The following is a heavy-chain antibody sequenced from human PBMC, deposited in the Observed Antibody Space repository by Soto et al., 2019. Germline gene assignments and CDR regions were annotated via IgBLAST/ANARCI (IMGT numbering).Heavy chain of an antibody. CDR3: ASPGYCSSSGYNWFDP. CDR1: GFTFSSYA. D-gene: IGHD6-6*01. Sequence: GGSLRLSCAASGFTFSSYAMSWVRQAPGKGLEWVSAISGSGGSTYYADSVKGRFTISRDNSKNTLYLQMNSLRAEDTAVYYCASPGYCSSSGYNWFDPWGQGTLVTVSS. J-gene: IGHJ5*02. V-gene: IGHV3-23*01. CDR2: ISGSGGST.